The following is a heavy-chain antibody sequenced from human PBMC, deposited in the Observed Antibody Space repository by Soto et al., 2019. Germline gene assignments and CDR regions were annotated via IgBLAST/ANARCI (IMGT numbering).Heavy chain of an antibody. CDR2: IYYSGNT. D-gene: IGHD3-3*02. CDR3: ARVGISNSDAFDI. V-gene: IGHV4-31*03. J-gene: IGHJ3*02. CDR1: GGSISGADYY. Sequence: QVQLQESGPGLVKPSQTLSLSCTVSGGSISGADYYWSWIRQLPGKGLEWIGYIYYSGNTYYNRSLKRRVIISVDTSKNQFSLRLNSVTAADTAVYYCARVGISNSDAFDIWGQGTMVTVSS.